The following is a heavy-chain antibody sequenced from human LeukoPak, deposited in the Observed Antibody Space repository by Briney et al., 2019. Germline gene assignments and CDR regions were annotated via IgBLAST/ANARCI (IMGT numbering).Heavy chain of an antibody. V-gene: IGHV3-48*03. J-gene: IGHJ4*02. CDR1: GFTFSSYE. D-gene: IGHD6-19*01. CDR3: ARDPGHSSGWGRIGFDY. CDR2: ISSSGSII. Sequence: GGSLRLSCAASGFTFSSYEMNWVRQAPGKGLEWVSYISSSGSIIYYADSVKGRFTISRDNAKNSLYLQMNSLRAEDTAVYYCARDPGHSSGWGRIGFDYWGQGTLVTVSS.